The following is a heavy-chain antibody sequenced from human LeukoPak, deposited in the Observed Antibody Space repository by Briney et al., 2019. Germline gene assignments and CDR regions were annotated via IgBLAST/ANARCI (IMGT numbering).Heavy chain of an antibody. D-gene: IGHD4-17*01. CDR2: IRQDGTEK. V-gene: IGHV3-7*01. J-gene: IGHJ4*02. Sequence: GGSLRLSCAASGFAFSSYWMSWVRQAPGKGLEWVANIRQDGTEKYFVDSVEGRFIISRDNAKNSLYLQMNSLRAEDTAVYYCARLGARQVLDYWGQGTLVTVSS. CDR3: ARLGARQVLDY. CDR1: GFAFSSYW.